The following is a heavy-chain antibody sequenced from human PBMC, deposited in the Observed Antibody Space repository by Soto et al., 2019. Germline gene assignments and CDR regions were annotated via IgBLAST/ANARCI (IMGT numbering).Heavy chain of an antibody. D-gene: IGHD3-10*01. CDR3: ARDQVSCYYYYYYCMDV. J-gene: IGHJ6*02. Sequence: GGSLRLSCAASGFTFSSYWMHWVRQAPGKGLVWVSRINSDGSSTSYADSVKGRFTISRDNAKNTLYLQMNSLRAEDTAVYYCARDQVSCYYYYYYCMDVWGQGTTVTVSS. V-gene: IGHV3-74*01. CDR2: INSDGSST. CDR1: GFTFSSYW.